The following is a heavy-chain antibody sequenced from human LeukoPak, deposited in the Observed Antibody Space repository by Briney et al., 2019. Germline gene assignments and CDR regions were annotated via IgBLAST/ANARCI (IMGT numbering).Heavy chain of an antibody. V-gene: IGHV4-30-4*01. CDR1: GGSISSGDYY. Sequence: SETLSLTCTVSGGSISSGDYYWSWIRQPPGKGLEWIGYIYYSGSTYYNPSLKSRVTISVDTSKNQFSLKLSSVTAADTAVYYCARGRVSPLWFGELAPPDFDYWGQGTLVTVSS. D-gene: IGHD3-10*01. CDR3: ARGRVSPLWFGELAPPDFDY. CDR2: IYYSGST. J-gene: IGHJ4*02.